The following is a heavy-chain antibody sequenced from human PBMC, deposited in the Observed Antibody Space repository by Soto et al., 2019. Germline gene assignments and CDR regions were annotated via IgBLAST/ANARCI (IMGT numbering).Heavy chain of an antibody. CDR1: GGSISSGGYS. Sequence: QLQLQESGSGLVKPSQTLSLTCAVSGGSISSGGYSWSWIRQPPGKGLEWIGYIYHSGSTYYNPSLKSRVTISVDRSKNQFSLKLSSVTAADTAVYYCARAEYCGGDCYWIDYWGQGTLVTVSS. CDR3: ARAEYCGGDCYWIDY. J-gene: IGHJ4*02. CDR2: IYHSGST. D-gene: IGHD2-21*02. V-gene: IGHV4-30-2*01.